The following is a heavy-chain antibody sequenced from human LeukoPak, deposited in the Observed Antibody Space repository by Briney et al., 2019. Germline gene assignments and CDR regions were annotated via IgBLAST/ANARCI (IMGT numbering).Heavy chain of an antibody. D-gene: IGHD2-15*01. CDR1: GFTVSSNY. CDR2: IYSGGST. CDR3: ASRYCSGGSCRGRFDY. Sequence: PGGSLRLSCAASGFTVSSNYMSWVRQAPGKGLEWVSVIYSGGSTKYADSVKGRFTISRDNSKNTLYLQMDSLKAEDTAVDYCASRYCSGGSCRGRFDYWGEGTLVAVSS. J-gene: IGHJ4*02. V-gene: IGHV3-53*01.